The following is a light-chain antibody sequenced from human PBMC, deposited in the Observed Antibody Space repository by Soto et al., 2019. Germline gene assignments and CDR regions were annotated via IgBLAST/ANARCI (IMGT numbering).Light chain of an antibody. CDR2: WAS. V-gene: IGKV4-1*01. CDR1: QSVLYSSTNKDY. J-gene: IGKJ4*01. Sequence: DIVMTQSPDSLAVSLGERATINCKSSQSVLYSSTNKDYLAWYQQKPGQPPKLLIYWASTRESGVPDRFSGSGSGSDFTLTISSLQAEDVAFYYCQHYYSTPPTFGGGTKVEIK. CDR3: QHYYSTPPT.